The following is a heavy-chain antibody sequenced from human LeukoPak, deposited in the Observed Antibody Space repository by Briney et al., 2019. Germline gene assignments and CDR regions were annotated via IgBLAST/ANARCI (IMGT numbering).Heavy chain of an antibody. V-gene: IGHV3-23*01. CDR1: GFTFSSYA. D-gene: IGHD2-15*01. Sequence: PGGSLRLSCAASGFTFSSYAMSWVRQAPGKGLEWVSAISGSGGSTYYADSVKGRFTISRDNSKNTLYLQMNSLRAEDTAEYYCAKDLGYCSGGSCYELDYWGQGTQVTVSS. J-gene: IGHJ4*02. CDR2: ISGSGGST. CDR3: AKDLGYCSGGSCYELDY.